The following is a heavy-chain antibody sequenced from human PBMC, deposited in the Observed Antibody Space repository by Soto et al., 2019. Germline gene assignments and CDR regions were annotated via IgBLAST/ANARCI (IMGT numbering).Heavy chain of an antibody. CDR3: ARAGYSRVRSWFDP. J-gene: IGHJ5*02. CDR2: INAGNGNT. CDR1: RYTFTSYA. D-gene: IGHD6-13*01. V-gene: IGHV1-3*01. Sequence: GPSVKVCCKASRYTFTSYAMHWLLQAPGQRLEWMGWINAGNGNTKYSQKFQGRVTITRDTSASTAYMELSSLRSEDTAVYYCARAGYSRVRSWFDPWGQGTLVTVS.